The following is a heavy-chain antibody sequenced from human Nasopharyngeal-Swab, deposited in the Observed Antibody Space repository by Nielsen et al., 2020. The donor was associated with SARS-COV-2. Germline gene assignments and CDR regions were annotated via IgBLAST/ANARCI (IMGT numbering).Heavy chain of an antibody. J-gene: IGHJ5*02. CDR3: AKAWNWFDP. V-gene: IGHV3-23*01. CDR2: ISGSGGST. Sequence: VRQAPGKGLEWVSAISGSGGSTNYADSVKGRFTISRDNSKNTLYLQMNSLRADDTAVYYCAKAWNWFDPWGQGTLGTVSS.